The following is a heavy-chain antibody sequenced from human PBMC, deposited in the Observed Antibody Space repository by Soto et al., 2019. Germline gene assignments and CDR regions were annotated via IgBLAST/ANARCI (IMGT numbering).Heavy chain of an antibody. D-gene: IGHD4-17*01. CDR1: GGTFSSYT. CDR3: ARRHYGDYSSDY. J-gene: IGHJ4*02. Sequence: QVQLVQSGAEVKKPGSSVKVSCKASGGTFSSYTISWVRQAPGQGLEWMGRIIPILGIANYAQKFQGRVTITADKSTSTAYMELSSLRSEDTAVYYCARRHYGDYSSDYWGQGTLVTVSS. CDR2: IIPILGIA. V-gene: IGHV1-69*02.